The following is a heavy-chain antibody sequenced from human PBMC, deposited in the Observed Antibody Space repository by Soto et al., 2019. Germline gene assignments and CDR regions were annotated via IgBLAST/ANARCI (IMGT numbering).Heavy chain of an antibody. CDR1: GFTFGDYA. V-gene: IGHV3-9*01. J-gene: IGHJ6*02. CDR3: AKDASMIPYGLDV. Sequence: EVQLVESGGGLVQPGRSLRLSCAASGFTFGDYAMHWVRQGPGKGLEWVSGISWNSGRIGYADSVRGRFAISRDNAKNSLYLQIYSLRAEDTALYYCAKDASMIPYGLDVWGQGTRVTVSS. D-gene: IGHD3-16*01. CDR2: ISWNSGRI.